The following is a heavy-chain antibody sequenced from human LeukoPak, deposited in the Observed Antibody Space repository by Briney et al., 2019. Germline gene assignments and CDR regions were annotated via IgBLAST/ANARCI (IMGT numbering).Heavy chain of an antibody. CDR2: IYSTAST. V-gene: IGHV4-59*01. Sequence: SETLSLTCTISGGSISSYYWNWIRQPPGKGLEWIAYIYSTASTNYNPSLRSRGTISVDTSKNQISLKLRSVTAADTAVYYCARSDGYYYAMGVWGQGTSVTVSS. J-gene: IGHJ6*02. D-gene: IGHD5-24*01. CDR1: GGSISSYY. CDR3: ARSDGYYYAMGV.